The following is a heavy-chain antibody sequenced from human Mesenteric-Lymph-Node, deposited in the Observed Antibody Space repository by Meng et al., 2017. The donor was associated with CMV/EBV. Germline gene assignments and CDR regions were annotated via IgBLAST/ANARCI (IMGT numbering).Heavy chain of an antibody. V-gene: IGHV3-11*04. Sequence: GESLKISCAASGFTFSDYYMSLIRQAPGKGLEWVSYISSSGSRIYHADYVKGRFTISRDNAKNSLYLQMNSLRAEDTAVYYCAREVDYDFWSGYGYWGQGTLVTVSS. CDR2: ISSSGSRI. CDR1: GFTFSDYY. J-gene: IGHJ4*02. CDR3: AREVDYDFWSGYGY. D-gene: IGHD3-3*01.